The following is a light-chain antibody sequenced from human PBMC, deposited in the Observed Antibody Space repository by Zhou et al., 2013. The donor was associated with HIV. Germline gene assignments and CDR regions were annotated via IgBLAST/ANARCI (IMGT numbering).Light chain of an antibody. CDR1: QGIGDS. CDR2: GAT. Sequence: DFQMTQSPSSLSASLGDRVTITCRASQGIGDSLAWFQQKPGKVPNLLIYGATTLHSGVPSRFSGSGSGTDFTLTINSLQPEDVATYYCLQYSVYPNTFGQGTRLEI. CDR3: LQYSVYPNT. V-gene: IGKV1-27*01. J-gene: IGKJ5*01.